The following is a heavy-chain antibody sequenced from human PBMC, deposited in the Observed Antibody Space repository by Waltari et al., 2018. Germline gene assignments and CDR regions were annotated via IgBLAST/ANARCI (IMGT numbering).Heavy chain of an antibody. CDR1: GITYTGYY. J-gene: IGHJ5*02. D-gene: IGHD2-15*01. Sequence: QVQLLQSGAEVKNPGAPGTVSGKPSGITYTGYYMPWVRQAPVQGLEWMGWINPNSGGTNYAQKFQGRVTMTRDTSISTAYMELSRLRSDDTAVYYCARLRMATPLFDPWGQGTLVTVSS. CDR2: INPNSGGT. V-gene: IGHV1-2*02. CDR3: ARLRMATPLFDP.